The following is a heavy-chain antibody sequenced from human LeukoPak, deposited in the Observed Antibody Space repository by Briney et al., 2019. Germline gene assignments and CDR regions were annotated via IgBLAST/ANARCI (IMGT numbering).Heavy chain of an antibody. CDR1: GGSFSGYY. J-gene: IGHJ4*02. V-gene: IGHV4-34*01. CDR2: INHSGSS. CDR3: ARHYYDILTGYPYYFDY. Sequence: SETLSLTCAVYGGSFSGYYWSWIRQPPGKGLEWIGEINHSGSSNYNPSLKSRVTISVDTSKNQFSLKLSSVIAADTAVYYCARHYYDILTGYPYYFDYWGQGTLVTVSS. D-gene: IGHD3-9*01.